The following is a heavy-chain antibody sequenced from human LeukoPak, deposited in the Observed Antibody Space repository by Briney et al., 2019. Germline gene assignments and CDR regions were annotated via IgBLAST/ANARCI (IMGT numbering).Heavy chain of an antibody. V-gene: IGHV3-7*01. CDR1: GFSLSRYW. CDR3: ARDLDFYATDY. D-gene: IGHD2/OR15-2a*01. Sequence: GGSLRLSCAASGFSLSRYWMSWVRQAPGKGLEWVANIGKDGTGNHYVDSVKGRFTISRDNAKNSLYLEMNSLRTDDTAVYYCARDLDFYATDYWGQGTLVTVSS. J-gene: IGHJ4*02. CDR2: IGKDGTGN.